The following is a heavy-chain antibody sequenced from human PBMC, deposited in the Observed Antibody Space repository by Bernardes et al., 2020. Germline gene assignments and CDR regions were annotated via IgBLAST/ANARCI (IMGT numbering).Heavy chain of an antibody. CDR2: ISAYNGNT. CDR3: ARAHYDSSGYLVYFDY. V-gene: IGHV1-18*01. J-gene: IGHJ4*02. D-gene: IGHD3-22*01. Sequence: ASMKVSCKASGYTFTSYGISWVRQAPGQGLEWMGWISAYNGNTNYAQKLQGRVTMTTDTSTSTAYMELRSLRSDDTAVYYCARAHYDSSGYLVYFDYWGQGTLVTVSS. CDR1: GYTFTSYG.